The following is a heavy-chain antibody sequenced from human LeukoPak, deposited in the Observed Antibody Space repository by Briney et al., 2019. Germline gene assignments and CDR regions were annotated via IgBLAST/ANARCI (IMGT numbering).Heavy chain of an antibody. Sequence: GGSLRLSCAASGFTFSNYWMHWVRQAPGKGLVWVSYISSSSSTIYYADSVKGRFTISRDNAKNSLYLQMNSLRAEDTAVYYCARYAFIGGFDYWGQGTLVTVSS. CDR2: ISSSSSTI. CDR1: GFTFSNYW. J-gene: IGHJ4*02. V-gene: IGHV3-48*04. CDR3: ARYAFIGGFDY. D-gene: IGHD3-16*01.